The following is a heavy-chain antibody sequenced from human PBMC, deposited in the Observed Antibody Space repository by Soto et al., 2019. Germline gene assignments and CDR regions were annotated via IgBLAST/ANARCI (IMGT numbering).Heavy chain of an antibody. Sequence: EVQLLESGGGLIQLGGSLRLSCAASGFSFSSYGMSWVRQAPGKGLEWVSGISWNRGTIGYADSVRGRFTISRDNAKNSLYLQMDSLRPEDTALYYCAKDKLYSNFEHYFDYWGRGTLVTVSS. CDR3: AKDKLYSNFEHYFDY. V-gene: IGHV3-9*01. CDR2: ISWNRGTI. CDR1: GFSFSSYG. J-gene: IGHJ4*02. D-gene: IGHD4-4*01.